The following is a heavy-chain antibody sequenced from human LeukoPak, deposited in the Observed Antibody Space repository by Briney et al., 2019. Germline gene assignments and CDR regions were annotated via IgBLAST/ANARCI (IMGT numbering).Heavy chain of an antibody. J-gene: IGHJ4*02. V-gene: IGHV4/OR15-8*01. D-gene: IGHD3-16*02. Sequence: PSETLSLTCDVSGGSIDSTNWWNWVRQPPGKGLEWIGEIHHDGRINYNPSLKSRVTLSVDRSKNQFSLRLNSVTAADTAMYYCARSHDHLWGNYPDYWGQGTLVTVSS. CDR1: GGSIDSTNW. CDR2: IHHDGRI. CDR3: ARSHDHLWGNYPDY.